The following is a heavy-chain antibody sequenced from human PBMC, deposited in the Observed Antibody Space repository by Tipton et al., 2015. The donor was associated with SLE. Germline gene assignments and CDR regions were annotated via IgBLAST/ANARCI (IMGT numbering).Heavy chain of an antibody. Sequence: TLSLTCTVSGYSITSGYYWGCIRQTPGKGLEWIGEINHSGSTNYNPSLKSRVTISVDTSKNQFSLKLSSVTAADTAVYYCARVGFWSGYSIDYFDYWGQGTLLTV. V-gene: IGHV4-38-2*02. CDR2: INHSGST. CDR1: GYSITSGYY. J-gene: IGHJ4*02. D-gene: IGHD3-3*01. CDR3: ARVGFWSGYSIDYFDY.